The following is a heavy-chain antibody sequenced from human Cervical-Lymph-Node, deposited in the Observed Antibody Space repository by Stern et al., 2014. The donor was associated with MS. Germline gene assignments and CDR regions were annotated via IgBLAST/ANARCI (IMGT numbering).Heavy chain of an antibody. Sequence: VQLVESGGGVVQPGRSLRLSCAASGFTFSYHAMHWVRQAPGKGLEWVAVISYDGSDKNDADSVKGRFTISRDNSRNTLYLQMNSVRVDDTAVYYCARGGAVATSDYYFDYWGQGILVTVSS. CDR3: ARGGAVATSDYYFDY. V-gene: IGHV3-30*01. D-gene: IGHD5-12*01. CDR1: GFTFSYHA. CDR2: ISYDGSDK. J-gene: IGHJ4*02.